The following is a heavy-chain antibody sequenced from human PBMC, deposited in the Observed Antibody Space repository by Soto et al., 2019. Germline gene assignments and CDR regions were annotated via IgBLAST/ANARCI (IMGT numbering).Heavy chain of an antibody. CDR1: GYTFTSYD. CDR3: ARRGGGSLVSRAWWFDP. Sequence: QVQLVQSGAEVKKPGASVKVSCKASGYTFTSYDINGVRQATGQGLEWMGWMNPNSGNTGYAQKFQGRVTMTRNTSISTAYMEVSSLRSEDTAVYYCARRGGGSLVSRAWWFDPWGQGTLVTVSS. J-gene: IGHJ5*02. D-gene: IGHD2-15*01. V-gene: IGHV1-8*01. CDR2: MNPNSGNT.